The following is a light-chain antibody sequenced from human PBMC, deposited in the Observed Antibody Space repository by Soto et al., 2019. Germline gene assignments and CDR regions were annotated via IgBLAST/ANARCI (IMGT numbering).Light chain of an antibody. V-gene: IGLV1-44*01. J-gene: IGLJ2*01. CDR3: TAWDDSLNGRL. CDR1: TSNIGSNA. Sequence: VVTQPPSASGTPGQRATFSCSGSTSNIGSNAVNWYQQFPGTAPKLLIYSNDRRPSGVPDRFSGSKSGTSASLAISGLQSEDEADYYCTAWDDSLNGRLFGGGTKLTVL. CDR2: SND.